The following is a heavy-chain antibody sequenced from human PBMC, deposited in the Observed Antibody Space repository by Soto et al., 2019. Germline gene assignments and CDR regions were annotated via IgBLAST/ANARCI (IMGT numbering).Heavy chain of an antibody. V-gene: IGHV3-21*01. Sequence: LRLSCAASGFTFSSYSMNWVRQAPGKGLEWVSSISSSSSYIYYADSVKGRFTISRDNAKNSLYLQMNSLRAEDTAVYYCARGWSYYSTYHYYGMDVWGQGTTVTVSS. D-gene: IGHD1-26*01. J-gene: IGHJ6*02. CDR3: ARGWSYYSTYHYYGMDV. CDR2: ISSSSSYI. CDR1: GFTFSSYS.